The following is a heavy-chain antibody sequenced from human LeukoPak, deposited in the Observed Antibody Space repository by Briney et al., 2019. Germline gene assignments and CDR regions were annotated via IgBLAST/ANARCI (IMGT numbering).Heavy chain of an antibody. D-gene: IGHD3-3*01. CDR1: GGSISSSSYY. J-gene: IGHJ6*03. V-gene: IGHV4-39*01. CDR3: ARHPNTYYDFWTGYYYYMDV. Sequence: SETLSLTCTVSGGSISSSSYYWGWIRQPPGKGLEWIGSIYYSGSTYYNPSLKSRVTISVDTSKNQFSLKLSSVTAADTAVYYCARHPNTYYDFWTGYYYYMDVWGKGTTVTVSS. CDR2: IYYSGST.